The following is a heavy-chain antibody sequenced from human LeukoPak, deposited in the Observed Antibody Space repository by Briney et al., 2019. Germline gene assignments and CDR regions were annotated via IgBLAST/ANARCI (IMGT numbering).Heavy chain of an antibody. D-gene: IGHD6-6*01. CDR3: ARARSSIAAYDY. CDR1: GFTVSSNY. J-gene: IGHJ4*02. Sequence: PGGSLRLSCAASGFTVSSNYMSWVRQAPGKGLEWVSVIYSGGSTYYADSVKGRFTISRDDSKNTLYLQMNSLRAEDTAVYYCARARSSIAAYDYWGQGTLVTVSS. V-gene: IGHV3-53*01. CDR2: IYSGGST.